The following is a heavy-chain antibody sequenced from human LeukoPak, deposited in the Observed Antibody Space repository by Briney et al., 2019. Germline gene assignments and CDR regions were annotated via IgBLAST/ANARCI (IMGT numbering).Heavy chain of an antibody. CDR3: AKDGSADVLTGYFDF. D-gene: IGHD3-9*01. CDR1: GFTLDDYT. CDR2: ISWDGGIT. J-gene: IGHJ4*02. Sequence: GGSLRLSCAASGFTLDDYTMHWVRQAPGKGLEWVSLISWDGGITFYADSVKGRFNISRDSSKNSLYLQMNSLRPEDTAFYYCAKDGSADVLTGYFDFWGPGTLVTVSS. V-gene: IGHV3-43*01.